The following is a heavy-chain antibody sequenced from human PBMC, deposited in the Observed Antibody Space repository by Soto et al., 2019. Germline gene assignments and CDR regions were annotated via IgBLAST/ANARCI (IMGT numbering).Heavy chain of an antibody. CDR3: ARSRIPGYGMDV. CDR1: GFTFSDYY. CDR2: ISSSSSYT. Sequence: GGSLRLSCAASGFTFSDYYMSWIRQAPGKGLEWVSYISSSSSYTNYADSVKGRFTISRDNAKNSLYLQMNSLRAEDTAVYYCARSRIPGYGMDVWGQRTTVTGSS. V-gene: IGHV3-11*03. J-gene: IGHJ6*02. D-gene: IGHD2-2*02.